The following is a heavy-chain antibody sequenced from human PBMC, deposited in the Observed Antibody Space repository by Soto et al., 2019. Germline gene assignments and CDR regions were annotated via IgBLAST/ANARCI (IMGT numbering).Heavy chain of an antibody. CDR1: GGSISSYY. CDR3: ARGPTVTNYYYGMDV. V-gene: IGHV4-59*01. J-gene: IGHJ6*02. CDR2: IYYSGST. Sequence: SETLSLTCTVSGGSISSYYWSWIRQPPGKGLEWIGYIYYSGSTNYNPSLKSRVTISINTSKNQFSLKLSSVTAADTAVYYCARGPTVTNYYYGMDVWGQGTTVTVS. D-gene: IGHD4-4*01.